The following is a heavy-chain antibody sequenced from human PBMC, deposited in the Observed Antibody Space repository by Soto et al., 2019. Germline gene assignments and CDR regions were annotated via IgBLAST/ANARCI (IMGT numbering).Heavy chain of an antibody. Sequence: QVQLVQSGAEVKKPGASVKVSCKASGYTFTGYYMHWVRQAPGQGLEWMGWINPNSGGTNYAQKVQGWVTMTRDTSISTAYMELSRLRADDTAVYYCARGPIEDMVRGVISWFDPWGQGTLVTVSS. CDR2: INPNSGGT. CDR3: ARGPIEDMVRGVISWFDP. J-gene: IGHJ5*02. CDR1: GYTFTGYY. V-gene: IGHV1-2*04. D-gene: IGHD3-10*01.